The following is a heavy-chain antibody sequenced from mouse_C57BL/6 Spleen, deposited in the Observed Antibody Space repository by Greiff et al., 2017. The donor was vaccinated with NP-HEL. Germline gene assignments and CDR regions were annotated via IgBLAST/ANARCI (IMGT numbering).Heavy chain of an antibody. J-gene: IGHJ3*01. D-gene: IGHD1-1*01. Sequence: QVQLQQPGAELVKPGASVKLSCKASGYTFTSYWMHWVKQRPGQGLEWIGMIHPNSGSNNYNEKFKSKATLTVDKSSSTAYMQLSSLTSEDSAVYYCARKGVLLLFAYWGQGTLVTVSA. V-gene: IGHV1-64*01. CDR1: GYTFTSYW. CDR3: ARKGVLLLFAY. CDR2: IHPNSGSN.